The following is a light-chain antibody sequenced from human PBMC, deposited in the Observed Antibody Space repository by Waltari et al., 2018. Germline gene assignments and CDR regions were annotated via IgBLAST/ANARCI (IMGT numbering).Light chain of an antibody. CDR3: QQYYGNPRT. V-gene: IGKV4-1*01. Sequence: DIVMTQSPDSLAVSLGERATINCKSSQSVFYSSKTKNYLAWYQQKPGQAPKLLIYRASTRESGVPDRVSGSGSGTDFTLTISSLQAEDVAVYYCQQYYGNPRTFGQGTKLEIK. J-gene: IGKJ2*01. CDR1: QSVFYSSKTKNY. CDR2: RAS.